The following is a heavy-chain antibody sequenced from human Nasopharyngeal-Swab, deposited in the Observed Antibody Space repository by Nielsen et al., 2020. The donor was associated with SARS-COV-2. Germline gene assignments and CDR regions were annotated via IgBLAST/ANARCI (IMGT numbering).Heavy chain of an antibody. Sequence: WVRQAPGQGIEWMGGIIPIFGTANYAQKFQGRVTITADESTSTAYMELSSLRAEDTAVYYCARSKLATAARPGWFDPWGQGTLVTVSS. V-gene: IGHV1-69*01. CDR3: ARSKLATAARPGWFDP. D-gene: IGHD6-6*01. J-gene: IGHJ5*02. CDR2: IIPIFGTA.